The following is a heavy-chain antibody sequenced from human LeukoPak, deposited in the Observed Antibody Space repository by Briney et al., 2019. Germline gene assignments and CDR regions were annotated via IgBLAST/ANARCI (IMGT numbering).Heavy chain of an antibody. J-gene: IGHJ4*02. CDR1: GFTFSSYG. Sequence: QPGRSLRLSCAASGFTFSSYGMHWVRQAPGKGLEWVAVIWYDGSNKYYADSVKGRFTISRDNSKNTLYLQMNSLRTEDTAVYYCARGPDGYWGQGTLVTVSS. D-gene: IGHD1-14*01. CDR3: ARGPDGY. CDR2: IWYDGSNK. V-gene: IGHV3-33*01.